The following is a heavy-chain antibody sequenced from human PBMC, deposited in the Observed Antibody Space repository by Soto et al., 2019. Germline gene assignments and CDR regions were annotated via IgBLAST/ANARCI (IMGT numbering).Heavy chain of an antibody. D-gene: IGHD6-13*01. Sequence: EVQLVESEGGLVEPGGSLRLSCEVSGLPFIYAWLNWVRQAPGKGLEWVGRIKSKAGGGTIDYAAPVKGRFTISRDDSRTTLFLQRNTLKVDDTGLYYWMWVSKFFSGWYWGQGALVTVS. CDR2: IKSKAGGGTI. V-gene: IGHV3-15*07. CDR1: GLPFIYAW. CDR3: MWVSKFFSGWY. J-gene: IGHJ4*02.